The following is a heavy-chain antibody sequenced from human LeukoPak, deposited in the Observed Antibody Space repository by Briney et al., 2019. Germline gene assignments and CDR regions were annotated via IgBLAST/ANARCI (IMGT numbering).Heavy chain of an antibody. J-gene: IGHJ4*02. CDR3: ARPAGGYSSFFDY. V-gene: IGHV4-34*01. CDR2: INHSGST. CDR1: GGSFSGYY. D-gene: IGHD5-18*01. Sequence: SETLTLTCAVYGGSFSGYYWSWIRQPPGKGLEWIGEINHSGSTNYNSSLKSRVTISVDTSKNQFSLKLSSVTAADTAVYYCARPAGGYSSFFDYWGQGTLVTVSS.